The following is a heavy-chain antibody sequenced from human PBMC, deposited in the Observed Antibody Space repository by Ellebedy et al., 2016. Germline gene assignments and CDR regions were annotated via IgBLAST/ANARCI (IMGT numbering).Heavy chain of an antibody. Sequence: GGSLRLXCAASGFTFSKYAMSWVRQAPGKGLEWVSTISVSGDNTHYADSVKGRFTISRDNSKNTLYLQMNSLRDEDTAVYYCAKDLGVAGTEAFDYWGQGTLVTVSS. J-gene: IGHJ4*02. D-gene: IGHD6-19*01. V-gene: IGHV3-23*01. CDR1: GFTFSKYA. CDR2: ISVSGDNT. CDR3: AKDLGVAGTEAFDY.